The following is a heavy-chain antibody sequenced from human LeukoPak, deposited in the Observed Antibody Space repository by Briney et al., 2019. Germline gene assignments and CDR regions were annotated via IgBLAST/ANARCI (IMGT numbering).Heavy chain of an antibody. Sequence: ASVKVSCKASGYGFTSYQIHWVQQAPGQGLEWMGIINPGGGSTRYAQKFQARLTLTSDTSATTVYMELTNVRSDDTAVYYCARAVDYPTYSFDFWGHGSLVTVST. V-gene: IGHV1-46*01. D-gene: IGHD4/OR15-4a*01. CDR1: GYGFTSYQ. CDR3: ARAVDYPTYSFDF. J-gene: IGHJ4*01. CDR2: INPGGGST.